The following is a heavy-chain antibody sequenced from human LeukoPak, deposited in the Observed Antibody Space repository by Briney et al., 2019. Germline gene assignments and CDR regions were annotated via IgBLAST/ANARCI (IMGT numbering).Heavy chain of an antibody. J-gene: IGHJ4*02. CDR1: GGSISSSSYY. CDR3: ARGLRGYSPQGVGY. CDR2: IYYSGST. Sequence: SETLSLTCTVSGGSISSSSYYWGWIRQPPGKGLEWIGSIYYSGSTYYNPSLKSRVTISIDTSKNQFSLKLSSVTAADTAVYYCARGLRGYSPQGVGYWGQGTLVTVSS. D-gene: IGHD5-18*01. V-gene: IGHV4-39*07.